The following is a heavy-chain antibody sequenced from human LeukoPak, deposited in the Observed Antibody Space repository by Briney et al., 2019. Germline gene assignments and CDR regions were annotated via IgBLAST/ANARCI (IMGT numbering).Heavy chain of an antibody. J-gene: IGHJ4*02. Sequence: SETLSLTCAVYGGSSSGYYWSWIRQPPGKGLEWIGEINHSGSTNYNPSLKSRVTISVDTSKNQFSLKLSSVTAADTAVYYCARGWNGAPFDYWGQGTLVTVSS. D-gene: IGHD1-1*01. CDR3: ARGWNGAPFDY. V-gene: IGHV4-34*01. CDR1: GGSSSGYY. CDR2: INHSGST.